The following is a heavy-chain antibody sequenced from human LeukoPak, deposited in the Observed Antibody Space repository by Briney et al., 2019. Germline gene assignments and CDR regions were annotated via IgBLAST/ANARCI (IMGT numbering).Heavy chain of an antibody. CDR2: INPNSGGT. CDR1: GYTFTAYY. Sequence: ASVKVSCKASGYTFTAYYMHWVRQAPGEGLEWMGWINPNSGGTNYAQKFQGRVTMTRDTSISAAYMELSRLRSDDTAVYYCARDYYDSSGFGAFDIWGQGTMVTVSS. CDR3: ARDYYDSSGFGAFDI. D-gene: IGHD3-22*01. V-gene: IGHV1-2*02. J-gene: IGHJ3*02.